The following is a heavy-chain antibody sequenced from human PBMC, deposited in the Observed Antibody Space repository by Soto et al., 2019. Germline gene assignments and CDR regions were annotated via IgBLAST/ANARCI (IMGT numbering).Heavy chain of an antibody. CDR2: IIGSGGTP. D-gene: IGHD5-12*01. CDR3: AQHGGYDHYYDMYV. J-gene: IGHJ6*02. Sequence: EVQLLESGGGLVQPGGSLRLSCAASGFTFDIYAMSWVRQAPGKGLEWVSTIIGSGGTPYYADSVKGRFTISRDNSKNTLAVQMNSLRSDDTAEYYCAQHGGYDHYYDMYVWGQGPTVIFSS. CDR1: GFTFDIYA. V-gene: IGHV3-23*01.